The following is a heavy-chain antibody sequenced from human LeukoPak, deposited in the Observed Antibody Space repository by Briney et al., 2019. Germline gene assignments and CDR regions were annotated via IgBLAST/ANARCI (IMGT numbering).Heavy chain of an antibody. D-gene: IGHD6-19*01. J-gene: IGHJ4*02. V-gene: IGHV1-69*04. CDR2: IIPIFGIA. CDR1: GGTFSSYA. CDR3: ARLDSSGWYYFDY. Sequence: SVKVSCKASGGTFSSYAISWVRQAPGQGLEWMGRIIPIFGIANYAQKFQGRATITADKSTSTAYMELSSLRSEDTAVYYCARLDSSGWYYFDYWGPGTLVTVSS.